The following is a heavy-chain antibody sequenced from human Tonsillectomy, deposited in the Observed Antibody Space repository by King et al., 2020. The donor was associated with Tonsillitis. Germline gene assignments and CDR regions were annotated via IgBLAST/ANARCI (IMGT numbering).Heavy chain of an antibody. D-gene: IGHD5-24*01. V-gene: IGHV1-2*02. Sequence: VQLVESGTEVKVPGASVTVSCKASGYTFTHYHIHWIRQAPGQGLEGMGWLDCNSGGTNYAQNLQGRVTLTRDTSTNTAYMDLRSLRSDDTAIYYCSRETWVYGSWGQGTLVTVSS. CDR3: SRETWVYGS. CDR2: LDCNSGGT. J-gene: IGHJ5*02. CDR1: GYTFTHYH.